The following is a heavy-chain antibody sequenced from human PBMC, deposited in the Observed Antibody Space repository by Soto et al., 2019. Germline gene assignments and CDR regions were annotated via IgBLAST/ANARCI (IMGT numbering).Heavy chain of an antibody. D-gene: IGHD4-17*01. CDR1: GGSISSGGYP. J-gene: IGHJ4*02. CDR2: IYHSGST. Sequence: SETLSLTCAVSGGSISSGGYPWSWIRQPPGKGLEWIGYIYHSGSTYYNPSLKSRVTISVDTSKNQFSLRLTSVTAADTAVYYCATHPPYGPLDHWGQGTLVTVSS. V-gene: IGHV4-30-2*01. CDR3: ATHPPYGPLDH.